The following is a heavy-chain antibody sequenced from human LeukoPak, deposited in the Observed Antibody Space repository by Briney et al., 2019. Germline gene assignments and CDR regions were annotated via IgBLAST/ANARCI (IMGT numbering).Heavy chain of an antibody. CDR1: GFTFSSYA. CDR2: ISGSGGST. J-gene: IGHJ6*03. V-gene: IGHV3-23*01. CDR3: AKDLVPTTPYYYYYMDV. Sequence: GSLRLSCAASGFTFSSYAMSWVRQAPGKGLEWVSAISGSGGSTYYADSVKGRFTISRDNSKNTLYPQMNSLRAEDTAVYYCAKDLVPTTPYYYYYMDVWGKGTTVTVSS. D-gene: IGHD2-8*01.